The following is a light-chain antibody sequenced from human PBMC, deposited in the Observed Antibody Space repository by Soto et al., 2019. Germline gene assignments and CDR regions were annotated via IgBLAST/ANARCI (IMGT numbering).Light chain of an antibody. CDR1: STDFVSYNR. Sequence: QSVLTQPPSVSGSPGQSVTISCTGTSTDFVSYNRVSWYQQPPSTAPKLIIYEASNRPSGVPDRFSGSKSGNTASLTISGLQAADEADYYCSLYKRSSPYVFGTGTKVTVL. V-gene: IGLV2-18*01. CDR2: EAS. J-gene: IGLJ1*01. CDR3: SLYKRSSPYV.